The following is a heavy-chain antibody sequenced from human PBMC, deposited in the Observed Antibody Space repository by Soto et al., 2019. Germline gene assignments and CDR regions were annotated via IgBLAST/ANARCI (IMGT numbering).Heavy chain of an antibody. D-gene: IGHD3-10*01. V-gene: IGHV3-30*18. CDR1: GFTFSGYG. J-gene: IGHJ4*02. CDR3: AKEDVWFAKDY. CDR2: ISHDGSDK. Sequence: PGGSLRLSCVASGFTFSGYGMHWVRQAPGKGLEWLVVISHDGSDKYYADSVRGRFTISRDNSENTLYLQMNSLRPEDTAVYYCAKEDVWFAKDYWGQGTLVTVSS.